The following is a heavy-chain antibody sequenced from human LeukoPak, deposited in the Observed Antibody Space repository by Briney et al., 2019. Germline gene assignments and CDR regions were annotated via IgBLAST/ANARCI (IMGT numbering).Heavy chain of an antibody. CDR2: MNPNSGNT. D-gene: IGHD1-26*01. Sequence: ASVKVSCKASGYTFTSYDINWVRQATGQGLEWMGWMNPNSGNTGYAQKFQGRVTMTRNTSISTAYMELSSLRSEDTAVYYCARGLKFSAGGDYYYYMDVWGKGTTVTISS. CDR3: ARGLKFSAGGDYYYYMDV. J-gene: IGHJ6*03. CDR1: GYTFTSYD. V-gene: IGHV1-8*01.